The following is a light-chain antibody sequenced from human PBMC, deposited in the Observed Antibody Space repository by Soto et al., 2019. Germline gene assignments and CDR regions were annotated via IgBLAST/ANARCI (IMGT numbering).Light chain of an antibody. CDR1: QSVRTY. J-gene: IGKJ4*01. V-gene: IGKV3-11*01. CDR3: QQRINRRST. CDR2: DAS. Sequence: EIVMTHSPSTLSVSPGERATLSCMASQSVRTYVAWYQQKAGQAPRLLIYDASNRATGIPARFSGSGSGTDFTLTISSLEPEHFEVYFCQQRINRRSTFGGGTKVDIK.